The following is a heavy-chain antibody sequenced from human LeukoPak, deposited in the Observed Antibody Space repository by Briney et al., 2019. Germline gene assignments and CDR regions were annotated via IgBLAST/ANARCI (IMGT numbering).Heavy chain of an antibody. D-gene: IGHD4-17*01. CDR1: GGSISSYY. J-gene: IGHJ4*02. CDR3: ARDLPTTVTTD. Sequence: SETLSLTCTVSGGSISSYYWSWIRQPPGKGLEWIGYIYYIGSTNYNPSLKSRLTISVDTSKNQFSLKLSSVTAADTAVYYCARDLPTTVTTDWGQGTLVTVSS. V-gene: IGHV4-59*01. CDR2: IYYIGST.